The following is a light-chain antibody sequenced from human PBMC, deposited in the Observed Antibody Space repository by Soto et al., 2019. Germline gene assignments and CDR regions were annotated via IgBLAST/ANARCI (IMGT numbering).Light chain of an antibody. CDR2: DVH. J-gene: IGLJ2*01. Sequence: QSALTQPPSVAGSTGQSITISCTGTSSDVGGSNYVSWYQQHPGKAPKLMIYDVHNRPSGISNRFSGSKSGNTTSLTISGLQAEDEADYYCSSYRSGSTLVFGGGTKLTV. V-gene: IGLV2-14*01. CDR1: SSDVGGSNY. CDR3: SSYRSGSTLV.